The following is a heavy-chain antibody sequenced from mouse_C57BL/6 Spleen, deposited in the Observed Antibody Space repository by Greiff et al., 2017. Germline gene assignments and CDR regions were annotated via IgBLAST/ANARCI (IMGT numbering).Heavy chain of an antibody. V-gene: IGHV1-82*01. CDR2: IYPGDGDT. Sequence: VKLMESGPELVKPGASVKISCKASGYAFSSSWMNWVKQRPGKGLEWIGRIYPGDGDTNYNGKFKGKATLTADKSSSTAYMQLSSLTSEDSAVXFCARSGGNFFDDWGQGTTLTVSS. CDR1: GYAFSSSW. J-gene: IGHJ2*01. CDR3: ARSGGNFFDD.